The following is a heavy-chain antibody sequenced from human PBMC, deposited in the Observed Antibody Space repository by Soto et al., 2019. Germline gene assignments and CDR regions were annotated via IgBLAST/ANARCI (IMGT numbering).Heavy chain of an antibody. D-gene: IGHD2-8*01. CDR2: IYPGDSDT. V-gene: IGHV5-51*01. CDR3: ARQGSNGAYYYYGMDV. J-gene: IGHJ6*02. Sequence: PGESLKISCKGSGYRFSSYWIAWVRQMPGKGLGWMGIIYPGDSDTRYSPSFQGQVTFSVDKSNNTAYLQWSSLKASDTAMYYCARQGSNGAYYYYGMDVWGQGTAVTVS. CDR1: GYRFSSYW.